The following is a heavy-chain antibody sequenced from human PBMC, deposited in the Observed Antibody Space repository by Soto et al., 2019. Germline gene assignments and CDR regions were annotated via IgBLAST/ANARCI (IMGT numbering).Heavy chain of an antibody. D-gene: IGHD3-9*01. CDR1: GGTFSSYA. V-gene: IGHV1-69*13. Sequence: SVKVSCKASGGTFSSYAISWVRQAPGQGLEWMGGIIPIFGTANYAQKFQGRVTITADESTSTAYMELSSLRSEDTAVYYCATKNYDILTGYYRGYYYGMEVWGQGTTVTVSS. CDR3: ATKNYDILTGYYRGYYYGMEV. J-gene: IGHJ6*02. CDR2: IIPIFGTA.